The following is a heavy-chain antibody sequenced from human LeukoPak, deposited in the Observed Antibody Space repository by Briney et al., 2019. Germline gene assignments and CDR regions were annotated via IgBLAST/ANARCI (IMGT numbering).Heavy chain of an antibody. CDR3: AKKVVVGATSPYSDFQD. J-gene: IGHJ1*01. CDR1: GFTFSSYS. CDR2: ISGSGVTT. V-gene: IGHV3-23*01. D-gene: IGHD1-26*01. Sequence: PGGSLRLSCAASGFTFSSYSMNWVRQAPGKGLEWVSAISGSGVTTHYAGSVKGRFSISRDDSENTLYLQMNSLRAEDTALYYCAKKVVVGATSPYSDFQDWGQGTLVTVSS.